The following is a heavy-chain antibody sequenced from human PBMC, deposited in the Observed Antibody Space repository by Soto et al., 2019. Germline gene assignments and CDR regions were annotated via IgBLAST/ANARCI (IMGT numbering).Heavy chain of an antibody. D-gene: IGHD6-13*01. Sequence: QVPLVQSGAEVKKPGASVKVSCKASGYTFTSYDINWVRQATGQGLEWMGWMNPNSGNTGYAQKFQGRVNMTRNTSIRTAYMELSSLRSEDTAVYYCARISIAAAGDAFDIWGQGTMVTVSS. J-gene: IGHJ3*02. CDR2: MNPNSGNT. CDR3: ARISIAAAGDAFDI. V-gene: IGHV1-8*01. CDR1: GYTFTSYD.